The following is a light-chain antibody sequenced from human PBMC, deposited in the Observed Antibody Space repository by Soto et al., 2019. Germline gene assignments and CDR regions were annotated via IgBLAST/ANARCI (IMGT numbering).Light chain of an antibody. CDR1: SGDVGTYDY. CDR2: EVT. CDR3: SSYASRHNYV. V-gene: IGLV2-8*01. Sequence: QSVLTQPPSASGSPGQSVTISCTGTSGDVGTYDYVSWYQQHPGKAPKLMIYEVTKRSSGVPDRFSGSKSGNTASLTVSGLQAEDEAVYYCSSYASRHNYVFGTGTKVTVL. J-gene: IGLJ1*01.